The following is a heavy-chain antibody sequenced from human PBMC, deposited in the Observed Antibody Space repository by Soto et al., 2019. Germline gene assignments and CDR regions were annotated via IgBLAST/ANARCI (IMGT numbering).Heavy chain of an antibody. CDR3: ARASIQLWLRVNYYYYGMDV. Sequence: GASVKVSCKASGGTFSSYAISWVRQAPGQGLEWMGGIIPIFGTANYAQKFQGRVTITADESTSTAYMELSSLRSEDTAVYYCARASIQLWLRVNYYYYGMDVWGQGTTVTVSS. CDR2: IIPIFGTA. CDR1: GGTFSSYA. D-gene: IGHD5-18*01. J-gene: IGHJ6*02. V-gene: IGHV1-69*13.